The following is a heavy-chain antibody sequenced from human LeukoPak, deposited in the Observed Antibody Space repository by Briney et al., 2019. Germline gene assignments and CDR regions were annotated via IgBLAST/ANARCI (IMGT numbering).Heavy chain of an antibody. D-gene: IGHD2-15*01. CDR2: INLNSGGT. J-gene: IGHJ4*02. CDR3: ARDAGYCTGGSCWYFDH. V-gene: IGHV1-2*02. CDR1: GYTFTDYY. Sequence: ASVKVSCKASGYTFTDYYKHWVRQAPGQGLEWMGWINLNSGGTNFAQRFQGRVTMTRDTSISTAYMDLSRLISDDTAVYYCARDAGYCTGGSCWYFDHWGQGTLVTVSS.